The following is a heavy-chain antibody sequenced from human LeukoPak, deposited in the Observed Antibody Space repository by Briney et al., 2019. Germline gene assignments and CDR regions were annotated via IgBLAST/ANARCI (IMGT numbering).Heavy chain of an antibody. CDR2: INPSGGST. Sequence: GASVKVSCKASGYTFTSYYMHWVRQAPGQGLEWMGRINPSGGSTSYAQKFQGRVTMTRDTSTSTVYMELSSLRSEDTAVYYCARDGRAYCGGDCCSDIWSQGTMVTVSS. J-gene: IGHJ3*02. CDR1: GYTFTSYY. V-gene: IGHV1-46*01. CDR3: ARDGRAYCGGDCCSDI. D-gene: IGHD2-21*02.